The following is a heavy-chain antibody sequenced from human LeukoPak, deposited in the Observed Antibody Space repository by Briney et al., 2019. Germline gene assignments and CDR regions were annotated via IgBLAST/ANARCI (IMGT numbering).Heavy chain of an antibody. CDR2: IIPILGIA. Sequence: GSSVKVSCKASGGTFSNYAISWVRQAPGQGLEWMGRIIPILGIANYAQKFQGRVTITADKSTSTAYMELSSLRSEDTAVYYCARDGIVATYSDYWGQGTLVTVSS. V-gene: IGHV1-69*04. D-gene: IGHD5-12*01. CDR1: GGTFSNYA. J-gene: IGHJ4*02. CDR3: ARDGIVATYSDY.